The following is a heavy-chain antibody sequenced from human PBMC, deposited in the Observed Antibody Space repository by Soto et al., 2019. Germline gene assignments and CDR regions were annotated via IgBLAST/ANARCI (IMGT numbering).Heavy chain of an antibody. D-gene: IGHD3-10*01. Sequence: ASVKVSCKASGYTFTSYDINWVRQATGQGLEWMGWMNPNSGNTGYAQKFQGRVTMTRNTSTGTAYMELRSLRSDDTAVYYCAREGPMVRGVHSYYYGMDVWGQGTTVTVSS. V-gene: IGHV1-8*01. CDR3: AREGPMVRGVHSYYYGMDV. CDR2: MNPNSGNT. J-gene: IGHJ6*02. CDR1: GYTFTSYD.